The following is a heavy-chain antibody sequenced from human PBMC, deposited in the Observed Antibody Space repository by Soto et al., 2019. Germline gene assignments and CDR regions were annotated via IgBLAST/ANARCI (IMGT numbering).Heavy chain of an antibody. Sequence: SVKVSCKASGGTFSSDSFSWVRQDPGQGLEWMGGIIPMFDTPIYAQKFQDRVTITADESTSTAYMELSSLRPEDTAVYYCAADVGGYIYGLARHWGPGTLVTVLL. J-gene: IGHJ4*02. V-gene: IGHV1-69*13. CDR1: GGTFSSDS. D-gene: IGHD4-17*01. CDR3: AADVGGYIYGLARH. CDR2: IIPMFDTP.